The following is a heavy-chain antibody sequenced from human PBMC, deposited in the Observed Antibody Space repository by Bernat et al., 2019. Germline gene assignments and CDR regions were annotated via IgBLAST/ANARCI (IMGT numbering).Heavy chain of an antibody. Sequence: EVQLLESGGGLVQPGGSLRLSCAASGFTFSSYAMSWVRQAPGKGLEWVSAISGSGGSTYYADSVKGRFTISRDNSKNTLYLQMNSLRAEDTAVYYCAKVLFPPRYVDTAMVPDAFDIWGQGTMVTVSS. V-gene: IGHV3-23*01. CDR2: ISGSGGST. CDR3: AKVLFPPRYVDTAMVPDAFDI. CDR1: GFTFSSYA. J-gene: IGHJ3*02. D-gene: IGHD5-18*01.